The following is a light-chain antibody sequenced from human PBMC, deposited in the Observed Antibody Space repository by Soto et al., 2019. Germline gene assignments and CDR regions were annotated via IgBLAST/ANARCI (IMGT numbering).Light chain of an antibody. V-gene: IGLV3-21*02. CDR3: QVWDSDRDHVV. CDR1: NIGSKS. CDR2: YDS. J-gene: IGLJ2*01. Sequence: SSELTQPPSVSVAPGQTANISCGGNNIGSKSVHWYQQKPGQAPVLVIYYDSDRPSGIPERFSGSNSGNTATLTISRVEAGDEADYFCQVWDSDRDHVVFGGGTKVTVL.